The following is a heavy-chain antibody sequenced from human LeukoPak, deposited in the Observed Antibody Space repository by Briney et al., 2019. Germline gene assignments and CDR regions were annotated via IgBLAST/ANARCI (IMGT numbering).Heavy chain of an antibody. Sequence: SVKVSCKASGGTFSSYAISWVRQAPGQGLEWMGGIIPIFGTANYAQKFQGRVTITADESTSTAYMELSSLRSEDTAVYYCARVSLPVGSWVVVATAYYFDYWGQGTLVTVSS. J-gene: IGHJ4*02. CDR3: ARVSLPVGSWVVVATAYYFDY. V-gene: IGHV1-69*13. D-gene: IGHD1-26*01. CDR1: GGTFSSYA. CDR2: IIPIFGTA.